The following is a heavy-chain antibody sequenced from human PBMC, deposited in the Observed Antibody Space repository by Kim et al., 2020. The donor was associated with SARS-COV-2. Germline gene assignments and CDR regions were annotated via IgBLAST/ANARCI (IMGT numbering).Heavy chain of an antibody. CDR2: IYSGGST. CDR3: ARGKGSSWL. J-gene: IGHJ4*02. D-gene: IGHD6-13*01. Sequence: GGSLRLSCAASGFTVSSNYMSWVRQAPGKGLEWVSVIYSGGSTYYAASVKGRFTISRDNSTHTLHLQLKSLRAEDTAVFYCARGKGSSWLWGQGTLVTVS. CDR1: GFTVSSNY. V-gene: IGHV3-66*01.